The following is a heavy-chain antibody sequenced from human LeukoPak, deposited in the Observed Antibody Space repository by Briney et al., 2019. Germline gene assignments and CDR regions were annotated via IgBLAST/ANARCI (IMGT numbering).Heavy chain of an antibody. J-gene: IGHJ5*02. V-gene: IGHV4-59*01. CDR3: ARTYDSSGYYYSSYWFDP. D-gene: IGHD3-22*01. CDR2: IYYSGST. CDR1: GGSISSYY. Sequence: SETLSLTCTVSGGSISSYYWSWIRQPPGKGLEWIGYIYYSGSTNYSPSLKSRVTISVDTSKNQFSLKLSSVTAADTAVYYCARTYDSSGYYYSSYWFDPWGQGTLVTVSS.